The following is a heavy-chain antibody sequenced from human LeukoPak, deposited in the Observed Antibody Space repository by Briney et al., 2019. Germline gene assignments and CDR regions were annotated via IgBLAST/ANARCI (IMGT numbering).Heavy chain of an antibody. CDR1: GFIFSSYG. D-gene: IGHD4-17*01. CDR2: IWFDGSKK. J-gene: IGHJ6*02. Sequence: PGGSLRLSCAASGFIFSSYGMHWVPQAPGKSREWVAVIWFDGSKKYYADSVKGRITISRDDSKNTLYLQMNSLRAEDTAVYYCAKDTAGDGMDVWGQGTTVTVSS. V-gene: IGHV3-30*02. CDR3: AKDTAGDGMDV.